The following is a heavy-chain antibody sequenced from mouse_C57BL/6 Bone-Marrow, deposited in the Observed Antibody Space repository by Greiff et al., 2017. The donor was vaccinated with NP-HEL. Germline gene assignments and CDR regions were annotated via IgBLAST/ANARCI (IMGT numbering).Heavy chain of an antibody. J-gene: IGHJ1*03. V-gene: IGHV1-20*01. D-gene: IGHD2-5*01. CDR3: ARRAYYSNRYWYFDV. Sequence: EVQLQQSGPELVKPGDSVKISCKASGYSFTGYFMNWVMQSHGKSLEWIGRINPYNGDTFYNQKFKGKATLTVDKSSSTAHMELRSLTSEDSAVYDCARRAYYSNRYWYFDVWGTGTTVTVSS. CDR2: INPYNGDT. CDR1: GYSFTGYF.